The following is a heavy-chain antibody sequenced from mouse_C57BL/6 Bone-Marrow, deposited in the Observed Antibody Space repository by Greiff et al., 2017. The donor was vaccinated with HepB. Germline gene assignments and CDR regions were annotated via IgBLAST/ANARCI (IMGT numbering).Heavy chain of an antibody. V-gene: IGHV1-18*01. CDR3: ASSYWDGLAWFAY. D-gene: IGHD4-1*01. CDR2: INPNNGGT. J-gene: IGHJ3*01. CDR1: GYTFTDYN. Sequence: VQLQQSGPELVKPGASVKIPCKASGYTFTDYNMDWVKQSHGKSLEWIGDINPNNGGTIYNQKFKGKATLTVDKSSSTAYMELRSLTSEDTAVYYCASSYWDGLAWFAYWGQGTLVTVSA.